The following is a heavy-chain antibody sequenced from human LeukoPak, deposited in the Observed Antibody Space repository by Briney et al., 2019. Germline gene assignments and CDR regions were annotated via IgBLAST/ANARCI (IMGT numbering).Heavy chain of an antibody. CDR2: VYSSGST. Sequence: SETLSLTCTVSDGSISGFYWTWIRQSPGRGLEWIGYVYSSGSTNYNPSLKSRVTISLDTSENQFSLKLYSVTAADTAVYYCARDPGGWFDPWGQGALVTVSS. CDR1: DGSISGFY. CDR3: ARDPGGWFDP. D-gene: IGHD3-10*01. J-gene: IGHJ5*02. V-gene: IGHV4-4*08.